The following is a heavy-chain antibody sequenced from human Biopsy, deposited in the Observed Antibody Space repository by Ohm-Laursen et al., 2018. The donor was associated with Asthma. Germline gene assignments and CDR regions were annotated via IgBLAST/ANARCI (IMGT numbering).Heavy chain of an antibody. CDR2: IYYSGST. CDR1: SCSINIGDYY. Sequence: TLSLTCTVSSCSINIGDYYWSWIRKHPVKGLEGIGHIYYSGSTYYNTSLKSRVSISLDTSKNQFSLSLTSVTAADTDVYYCARTTYGHDGFDPWGQGTLVTVSS. CDR3: ARTTYGHDGFDP. V-gene: IGHV4-31*03. J-gene: IGHJ5*02. D-gene: IGHD4-17*01.